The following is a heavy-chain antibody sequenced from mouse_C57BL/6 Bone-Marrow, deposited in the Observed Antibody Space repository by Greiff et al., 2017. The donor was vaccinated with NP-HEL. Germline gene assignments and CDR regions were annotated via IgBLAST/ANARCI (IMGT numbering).Heavy chain of an antibody. CDR3: ARGKDWDEGAWFAY. CDR1: VYTFTSYW. Sequence: QVQLQQPGAELVKPGASVKMSCKASVYTFTSYWITWVKQRPGQGLEWIGDIYPGSGSTNYNEKFKSKATLTVDTSSSTAYMQLSSLTSEDSAVYYCARGKDWDEGAWFAYWGQGTLVTVSA. D-gene: IGHD4-1*01. J-gene: IGHJ3*01. CDR2: IYPGSGST. V-gene: IGHV1-55*01.